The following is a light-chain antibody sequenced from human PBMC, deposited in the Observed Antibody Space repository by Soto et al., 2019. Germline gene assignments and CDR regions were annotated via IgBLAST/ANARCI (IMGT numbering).Light chain of an antibody. V-gene: IGLV2-14*03. CDR2: DVG. CDR1: SSDVGGYNS. Sequence: QSVLTQPASVYGAPGESITISCTGTSSDVGGYNSVSWYQHHPGKAPNLILYDVGDRPSGVSYRFSGSKSGNTASLTISGLQAADEADYFCSSFTSSMTNVFGSGTKVTVL. J-gene: IGLJ1*01. CDR3: SSFTSSMTNV.